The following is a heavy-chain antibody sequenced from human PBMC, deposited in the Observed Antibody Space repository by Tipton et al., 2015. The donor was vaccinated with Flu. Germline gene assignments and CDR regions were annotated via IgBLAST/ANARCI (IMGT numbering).Heavy chain of an antibody. CDR3: ARLSGPGRRIAARDWFDP. CDR2: IYHSGST. Sequence: SQRLSCSVSGFSISSSNWWSWVRRPPGKGLEWIGEIYHSGSTYYNPSLKSRVTITVDTSKNQFSLKLSSVTAADTAVYYCARLSGPGRRIAARDWFDPWGQGTLVTVSS. D-gene: IGHD6-6*01. V-gene: IGHV4-4*02. CDR1: GFSISSSNW. J-gene: IGHJ5*02.